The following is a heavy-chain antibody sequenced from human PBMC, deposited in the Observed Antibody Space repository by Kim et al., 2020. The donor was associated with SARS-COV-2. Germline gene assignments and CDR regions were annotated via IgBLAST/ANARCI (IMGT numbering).Heavy chain of an antibody. CDR3: ASQAHRAKIYYYGMDV. Sequence: SLKSRVTISVDTSKNQFSLKLSSVTVADTAVYYCASQAHRAKIYYYGMDVWGQGTTVTVSS. J-gene: IGHJ6*02. V-gene: IGHV4-31*02.